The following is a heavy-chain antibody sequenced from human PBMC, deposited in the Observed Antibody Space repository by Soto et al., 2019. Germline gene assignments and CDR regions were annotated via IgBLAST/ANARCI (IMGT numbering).Heavy chain of an antibody. CDR2: IIPIFGTA. J-gene: IGHJ6*02. V-gene: IGHV1-69*01. CDR1: GGTFSSYA. Sequence: QVQLVQSGAEVKKPGSSVKVSCKASGGTFSSYAISWVRQAPGQGLEWMGGIIPIFGTANYAQKFQGRVTITEDESTSTAYMELSSLRSEDTAVYYCARDGARYCSGGSCPKTNGMDVWGQGTTVTVSS. D-gene: IGHD2-15*01. CDR3: ARDGARYCSGGSCPKTNGMDV.